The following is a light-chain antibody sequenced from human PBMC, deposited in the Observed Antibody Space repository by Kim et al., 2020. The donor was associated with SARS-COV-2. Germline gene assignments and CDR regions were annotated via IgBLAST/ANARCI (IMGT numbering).Light chain of an antibody. Sequence: GQTVRITCQGDSLRSYNASWYQQKPGQAPVLVIYGKNNRPSGIPDRFSGSSSGNTASLTITGAQAEDEADYYCNSRDSSGNHLRVFGGGTQLTVL. J-gene: IGLJ3*02. V-gene: IGLV3-19*01. CDR3: NSRDSSGNHLRV. CDR2: GKN. CDR1: SLRSYN.